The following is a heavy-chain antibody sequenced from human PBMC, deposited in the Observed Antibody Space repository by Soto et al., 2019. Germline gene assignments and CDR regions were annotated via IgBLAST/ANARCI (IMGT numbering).Heavy chain of an antibody. CDR1: GFTFSGFG. Sequence: GGALRLSCAASGFTFSGFGMHWVRQAPGKGLEWVAIIWYDGSDKYYADSVKGRFTISRDNSKNTLYLQMNSLRAEDTAVYHCAFGNLSYYFDFWGQGTPVTVSS. CDR3: AFGNLSYYFDF. D-gene: IGHD3-16*01. V-gene: IGHV3-33*01. CDR2: IWYDGSDK. J-gene: IGHJ4*02.